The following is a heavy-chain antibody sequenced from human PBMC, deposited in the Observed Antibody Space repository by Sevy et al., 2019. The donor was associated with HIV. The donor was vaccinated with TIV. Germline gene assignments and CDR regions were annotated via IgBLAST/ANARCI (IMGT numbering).Heavy chain of an antibody. CDR3: ARDCSSATCLWGLDV. V-gene: IGHV3-7*03. CDR2: IKRDGSEK. D-gene: IGHD2-2*01. J-gene: IGHJ6*02. CDR1: RFTYNNYW. Sequence: GGSLRLSCIASRFTYNNYWMSWVRQAPGKGLEWVANIKRDGSEKYYVASVKGRFTSSRDNAKNSLYLQMNSLRAEDTAVYYCARDCSSATCLWGLDVWGQGTTVTVSS.